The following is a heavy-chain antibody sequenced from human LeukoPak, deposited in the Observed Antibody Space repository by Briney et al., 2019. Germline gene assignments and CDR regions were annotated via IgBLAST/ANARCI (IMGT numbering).Heavy chain of an antibody. V-gene: IGHV1-46*01. CDR3: ARVGGNSAGFDSIPYDY. Sequence: GASVKVSCKASGYTFTSYYMHWVRQAPGQGLEWMGIINPSGGSTSYAQKFQGRVTMTRDTSTSTVYMELSSLRSEDTAVYYCARVGGNSAGFDSIPYDYWGQGTLVTVSS. CDR1: GYTFTSYY. CDR2: INPSGGST. D-gene: IGHD4-23*01. J-gene: IGHJ4*02.